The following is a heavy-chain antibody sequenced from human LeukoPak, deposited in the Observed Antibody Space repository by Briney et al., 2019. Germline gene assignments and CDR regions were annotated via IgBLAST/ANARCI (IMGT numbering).Heavy chain of an antibody. CDR2: IYHSGST. CDR1: GGSISSGGYY. D-gene: IGHD5-24*01. CDR3: ARGGDGYNYTPDY. V-gene: IGHV4-30-2*01. J-gene: IGHJ4*02. Sequence: PSQTLSLTCTVSGGSISSGGYYWSWIRQPPGKGLEWIGYIYHSGSTYYNPSLKSRVTISVDRSKNQFSLKLSSVTAADTAVYYCARGGDGYNYTPDYWGQGTLVTVSS.